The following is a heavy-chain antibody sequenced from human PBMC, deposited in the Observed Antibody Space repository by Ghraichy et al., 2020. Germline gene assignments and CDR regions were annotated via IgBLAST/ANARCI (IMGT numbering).Heavy chain of an antibody. CDR2: ISGSGGST. V-gene: IGHV3-23*01. CDR1: GFSFSSYA. D-gene: IGHD5-24*01. CDR3: AKVSRGGYNPYFYYGMDV. J-gene: IGHJ6*02. Sequence: GGSLRLSCAASGFSFSSYAMSWVRQAPGKGLEWVSGISGSGGSTYYADCVEGRFTISRDNSKNTLYLQMNSLRAEDTAVYYCAKVSRGGYNPYFYYGMDVWGQGTTVTVSS.